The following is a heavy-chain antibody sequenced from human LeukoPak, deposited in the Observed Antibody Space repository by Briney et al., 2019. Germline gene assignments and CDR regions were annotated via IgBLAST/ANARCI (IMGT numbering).Heavy chain of an antibody. V-gene: IGHV3-23*01. D-gene: IGHD6-13*01. CDR3: AKDGVAAAGTYLEYFQH. J-gene: IGHJ1*01. CDR2: ISGSGGST. Sequence: PGGSLRLSCAASGFTFSSYAMSWVRQAPGKGLEWVSAISGSGGSTYYADSVKGRFTISRDNSKNTLYLQMNSLRAEDTAVYYCAKDGVAAAGTYLEYFQHWGQGTLVTVSA. CDR1: GFTFSSYA.